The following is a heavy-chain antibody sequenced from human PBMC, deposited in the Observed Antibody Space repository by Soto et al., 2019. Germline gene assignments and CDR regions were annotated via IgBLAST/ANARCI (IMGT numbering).Heavy chain of an antibody. CDR3: AKVAIFGVVITVAFDI. J-gene: IGHJ3*02. V-gene: IGHV3-23*01. CDR1: GFTFSSYA. CDR2: ISGSGGST. D-gene: IGHD3-3*02. Sequence: GGSLSLSCAASGFTFSSYAMSWVRQAPGKGLEWVSAISGSGGSTYYADSVRGRFTISRDNSKNTLYLQMNSLRAEDTAVYYCAKVAIFGVVITVAFDIWGQGTMVTVSS.